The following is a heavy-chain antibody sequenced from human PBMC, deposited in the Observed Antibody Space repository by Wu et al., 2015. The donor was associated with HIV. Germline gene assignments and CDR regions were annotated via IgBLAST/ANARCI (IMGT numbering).Heavy chain of an antibody. V-gene: IGHV1-46*01. CDR3: ARGALWARGGPTMDV. Sequence: QVQLVQSGAEVKKPGASVKVSCKTSGYTFTNYYMHWVRQAPGQGLEWMGIINPSGGSIIYAQKFQGRVTLTRDTSSSTVYMELSSLRSDDTAIYYCARGALWARGGPTMDVWGKGTTVTVSS. CDR2: INPSGGSI. J-gene: IGHJ6*03. D-gene: IGHD3-16*01. CDR1: GYTFTNYY.